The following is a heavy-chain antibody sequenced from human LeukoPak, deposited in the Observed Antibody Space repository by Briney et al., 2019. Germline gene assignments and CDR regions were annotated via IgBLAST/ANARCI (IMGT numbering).Heavy chain of an antibody. V-gene: IGHV3-21*01. Sequence: GGSLRLSCAASGFTFSSYSMNWVRQAPGKGLQWVSSISSSSSYIYYPDSMKGRFTISRDNAKNSLYLQMSSLRAEDTAVYYCARLRGTDGVLPLSRFDWLGQGTLVTVSS. D-gene: IGHD5-24*01. CDR1: GFTFSSYS. CDR2: ISSSSSYI. J-gene: IGHJ4*02. CDR3: ARLRGTDGVLPLSRFDW.